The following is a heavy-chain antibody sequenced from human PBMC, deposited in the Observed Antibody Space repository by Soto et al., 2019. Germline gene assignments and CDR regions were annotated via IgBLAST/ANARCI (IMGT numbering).Heavy chain of an antibody. J-gene: IGHJ6*02. Sequence: PSETLSLTCAVSGGSINSSKWWTWVRQVPGKGLEWIGKIDHNGITNYNPSVKSRVTISQENSKSQLALQLTSVTAADTAVYYCARLNRDYYYYGMNVWGQGTTVTVSS. CDR2: IDHNGIT. CDR3: ARLNRDYYYYGMNV. CDR1: GGSINSSKW. V-gene: IGHV4-4*02.